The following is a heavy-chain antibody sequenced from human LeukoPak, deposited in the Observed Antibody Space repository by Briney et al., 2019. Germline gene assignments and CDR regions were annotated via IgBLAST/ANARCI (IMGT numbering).Heavy chain of an antibody. CDR3: ARDLAIPGDYYYYMDV. CDR2: IYTSGST. Sequence: PSETLSLTCTVSGGSISSYYWSWIRQPAGKGLAWIGRIYTSGSTNYNPSLKSRVTMSVDTSKNQFSLKLSSVTAADTAVYYCARDLAIPGDYYYYMDVWGKGTTVTVSS. D-gene: IGHD2-21*01. V-gene: IGHV4-4*07. J-gene: IGHJ6*03. CDR1: GGSISSYY.